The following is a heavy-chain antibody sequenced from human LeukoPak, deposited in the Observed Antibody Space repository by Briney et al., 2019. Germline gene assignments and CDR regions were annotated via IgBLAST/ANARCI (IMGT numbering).Heavy chain of an antibody. CDR2: IYNSGNT. Sequence: SDTQSLICAVYGGSFSGSNRRWIRQSPGKGLEWIGEIYNSGNTIYNPSLKSRATISVDTSKNQVSLNLISVTAANTAVYYCVRAYDYWGQGTLVTVSS. CDR3: VRAYDY. V-gene: IGHV4-34*01. CDR1: GGSFSGSN. J-gene: IGHJ4*02.